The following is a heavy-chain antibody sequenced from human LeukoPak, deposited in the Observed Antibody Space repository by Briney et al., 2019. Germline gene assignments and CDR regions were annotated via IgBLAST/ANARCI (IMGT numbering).Heavy chain of an antibody. J-gene: IGHJ5*02. CDR3: ARSPSIAVGFDP. CDR1: GGTFSSYA. Sequence: SVKVSCKASGGTFSSYAISWVRQAPGQGLERMGGIIPIFGTANYAQKFQGRVTITADESTSTAYMELSSLRSEDTAVYYCARSPSIAVGFDPWGQGTLVTVSS. D-gene: IGHD6-19*01. CDR2: IIPIFGTA. V-gene: IGHV1-69*13.